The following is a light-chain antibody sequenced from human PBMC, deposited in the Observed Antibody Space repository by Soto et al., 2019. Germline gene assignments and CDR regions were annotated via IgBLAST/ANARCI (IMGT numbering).Light chain of an antibody. V-gene: IGLV3-21*02. CDR3: QVWHSGVDWV. J-gene: IGLJ2*01. Sequence: SYELTQPPSVSVAPGQTARITCGGNNIGSKSVHWYQQKPGQAPVLVVYDDNDRPSGIPERFSGSDSGNTATLTISMVEAGDEADYYCQVWHSGVDWVFGGGTKVTVL. CDR1: NIGSKS. CDR2: DDN.